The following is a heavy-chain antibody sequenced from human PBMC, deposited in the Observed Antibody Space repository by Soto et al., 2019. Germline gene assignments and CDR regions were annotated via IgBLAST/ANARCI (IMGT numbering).Heavy chain of an antibody. V-gene: IGHV3-30*18. J-gene: IGHJ6*02. CDR2: ISNDGSNK. CDR3: AKGLGYCSSITCYSRVPHYYHYGLHF. CDR1: GFSFSTYG. D-gene: IGHD2-2*01. Sequence: QEQVVESGGGVVKPGTSLRLSCAASGFSFSTYGMHWVRQAPGKGLEWVAVISNDGSNKYYADSVTGRFTISRDNSRQTLYLQMHSISAETTAVYYCAKGLGYCSSITCYSRVPHYYHYGLHFWGQGTTVTVSS.